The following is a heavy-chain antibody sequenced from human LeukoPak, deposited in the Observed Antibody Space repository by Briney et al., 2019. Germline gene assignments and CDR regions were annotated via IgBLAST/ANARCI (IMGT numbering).Heavy chain of an antibody. D-gene: IGHD3-16*01. CDR2: MKGDGSEI. CDR1: GFTFSTYS. CDR3: ARPAYTAAYDL. Sequence: GGSLRLSCAAFGFTFSTYSMNWVRQAPGKGLEWVANMKGDGSEIHYVDSVKGRFTISRDNARNSLFLQMNGLRPEDTAVYYCARPAYTAAYDLWGQGTMVTVSS. J-gene: IGHJ3*01. V-gene: IGHV3-7*01.